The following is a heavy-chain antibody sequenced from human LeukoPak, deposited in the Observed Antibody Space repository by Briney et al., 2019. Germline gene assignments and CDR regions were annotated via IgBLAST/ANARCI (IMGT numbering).Heavy chain of an antibody. CDR3: ARECEGGCSRGVNY. CDR1: GYTFTSYG. J-gene: IGHJ4*02. CDR2: ISAYNGNT. V-gene: IGHV1-18*01. Sequence: ASVKVSCKASGYTFTSYGISWVRQAPGQGLEWMGWISAYNGNTNYAQKLQGRVPMTTDTSTSTASLELRSLRSADTAVYYCARECEGGCSRGVNYWGQGTLVTVSS. D-gene: IGHD2-2*01.